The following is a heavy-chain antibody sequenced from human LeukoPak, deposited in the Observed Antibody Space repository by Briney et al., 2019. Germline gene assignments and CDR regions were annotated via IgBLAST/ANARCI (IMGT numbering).Heavy chain of an antibody. V-gene: IGHV4-31*03. CDR3: ARVKVEDYYFDY. Sequence: PSETLSLTCTVSGGSISSGGYYWSWIRQHPGKGPEWIGYIYYSGSTYYNPSLKSRVTISVDTSKNQFSLKLSSVTAADTAVYYCARVKVEDYYFDYWGQGTLVTVSS. CDR1: GGSISSGGYY. CDR2: IYYSGST. D-gene: IGHD2-15*01. J-gene: IGHJ4*02.